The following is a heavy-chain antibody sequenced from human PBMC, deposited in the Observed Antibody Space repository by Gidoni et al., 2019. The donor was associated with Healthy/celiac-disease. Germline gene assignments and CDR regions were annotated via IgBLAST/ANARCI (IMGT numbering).Heavy chain of an antibody. J-gene: IGHJ6*02. D-gene: IGHD6-19*01. CDR3: AKDGAVAGTFYYYYYGMDV. Sequence: EVQLLESGGGLVQPGGSLRLSCAASGFTFSSYAMSWVRQVPGKGLGWVSAISGSGGSTYYADSVKGRFTISRDNSKNTLYLQMNSLRAEDTAVYYCAKDGAVAGTFYYYYYGMDVWGQGTTVTVSS. V-gene: IGHV3-23*01. CDR2: ISGSGGST. CDR1: GFTFSSYA.